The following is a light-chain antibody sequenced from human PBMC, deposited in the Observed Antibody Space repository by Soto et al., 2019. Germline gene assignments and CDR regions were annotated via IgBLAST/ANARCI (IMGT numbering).Light chain of an antibody. Sequence: IQLTQSPSSRSSSLGDRVTITCRASQGISSALAWYQQKPGRAPKLLIYAASTLQSGVPSRFSVSGSGTEFTLTITRLQNEDFATYYCQQLNSFTITFGQGTRLEIK. CDR2: AAS. V-gene: IGKV1-9*01. J-gene: IGKJ5*01. CDR1: QGISSA. CDR3: QQLNSFTIT.